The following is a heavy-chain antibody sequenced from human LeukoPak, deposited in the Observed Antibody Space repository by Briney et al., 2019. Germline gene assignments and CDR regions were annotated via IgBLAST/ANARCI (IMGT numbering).Heavy chain of an antibody. J-gene: IGHJ6*03. V-gene: IGHV3-21*01. CDR2: ISSSSSYT. D-gene: IGHD2-2*02. CDR1: GFTFSSYS. Sequence: GGSLRLSCAASGFTFSSYSMNWVRQAPGKGLEWVSSISSSSSYTYYADSVKGRFTISRDNAKNSLYLKMNSLRAEDTAVYYCARVGVGYCSSTSCYTHYYYMDVWGKGTTVTVSS. CDR3: ARVGVGYCSSTSCYTHYYYMDV.